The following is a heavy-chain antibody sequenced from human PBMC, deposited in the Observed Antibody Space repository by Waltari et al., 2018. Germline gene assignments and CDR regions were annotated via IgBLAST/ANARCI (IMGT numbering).Heavy chain of an antibody. CDR3: ARAMQGITIEYAFDI. Sequence: QVQLQESGPGLVKPSETLSLTCAVSGYSISSGYYWGWIRQPPGKGLEWIGSIYHSGNTYYNPSLKSPVTISGDKAKNQFSLKLSSGAAPDTAVYYCARAMQGITIEYAFDIWGQGTMVTVSS. V-gene: IGHV4-38-2*01. CDR1: GYSISSGYY. CDR2: IYHSGNT. D-gene: IGHD1-20*01. J-gene: IGHJ3*02.